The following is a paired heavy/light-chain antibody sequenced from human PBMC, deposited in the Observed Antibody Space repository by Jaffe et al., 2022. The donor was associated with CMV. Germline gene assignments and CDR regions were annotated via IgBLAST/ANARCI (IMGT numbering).Light chain of an antibody. CDR3: QQYGSSSDT. Sequence: EIVLTQSPGTLSLSPGERATLSCRASQSVSSSYLAWYQQKPGQAPRLLIYGASSRATGIPDRFSGSGSGTDFTLTISRLEPEDFAVYYCQQYGSSSDTFGPGTKVDIK. J-gene: IGKJ3*01. CDR2: GAS. V-gene: IGKV3-20*01. CDR1: QSVSSSY.
Heavy chain of an antibody. J-gene: IGHJ6*03. CDR2: IYYSGST. CDR3: ARRYSSSWYSYYYYYMDV. V-gene: IGHV4-59*08. CDR1: GGSISSYY. D-gene: IGHD6-13*01. Sequence: QVQLQESGPGLVKPSETLSLTCTVSGGSISSYYWSWIRQPPGKGLEWIGYIYYSGSTNYNPSLKSRVTISVDTSKNQFSLKLSSVTAADTAVYYCARRYSSSWYSYYYYYMDVWGKGTTVTVSS.